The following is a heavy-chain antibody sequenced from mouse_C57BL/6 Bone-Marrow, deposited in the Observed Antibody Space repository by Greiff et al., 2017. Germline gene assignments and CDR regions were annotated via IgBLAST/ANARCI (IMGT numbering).Heavy chain of an antibody. V-gene: IGHV3-8*01. D-gene: IGHD1-1*01. CDR2: ISYSGST. CDR3: ARGISVVYYGVFYYATDY. CDR1: GYSITSDY. J-gene: IGHJ4*01. Sequence: VQLLQSGPGLAKPSQTLSLTCSVTGYSITSDYWNWIRKFPGNKLEYMGYISYSGSTYYNPSIKSRISLTRDTSKNQYYLPLHSVTTEDTATYYCARGISVVYYGVFYYATDYWGQGTTVTVAS.